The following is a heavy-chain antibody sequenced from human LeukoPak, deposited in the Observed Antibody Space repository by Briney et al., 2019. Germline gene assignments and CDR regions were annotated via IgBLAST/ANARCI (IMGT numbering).Heavy chain of an antibody. CDR3: AKHYQLLHGWFDP. CDR1: GFTFSSYA. D-gene: IGHD2-2*01. J-gene: IGHJ5*02. CDR2: ISGSGGST. Sequence: GGSLRLSCAASGFTFSSYAMSWVRQAPGRGLEWVSGISGSGGSTYYADSVKGRFTISRDNSKNTLHLQMNSLRAEDTAVYYCAKHYQLLHGWFDPWGQGTLVTVSS. V-gene: IGHV3-23*01.